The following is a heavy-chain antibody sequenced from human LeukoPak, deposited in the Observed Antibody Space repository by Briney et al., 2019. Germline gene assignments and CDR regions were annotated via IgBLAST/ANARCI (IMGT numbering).Heavy chain of an antibody. Sequence: GGSLRLSCAASGFTFSDYYMSWIRQAPGKGLEWVSYISSSGSTIYYADSVKGRFTISRDNAKNSLYLQMNSLRAEDTAVYYCVKGRAAGSYYFDYWGQGTLVTVSS. D-gene: IGHD6-13*01. CDR2: ISSSGSTI. CDR3: VKGRAAGSYYFDY. CDR1: GFTFSDYY. V-gene: IGHV3-11*04. J-gene: IGHJ4*02.